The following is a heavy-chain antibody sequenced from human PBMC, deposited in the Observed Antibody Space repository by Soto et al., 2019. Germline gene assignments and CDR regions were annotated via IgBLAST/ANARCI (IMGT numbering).Heavy chain of an antibody. J-gene: IGHJ6*02. CDR3: ARETSQNVYTHYGMDV. CDR2: INDSGTT. V-gene: IGHV4-34*02. CDR1: GGSFSGFY. D-gene: IGHD4-4*01. Sequence: QVQLEQWGAGLLKPSETLSLTCGIYGGSFSGFYWSWIRQPPGKGLEWIGEINDSGTTNYNPSLKSRVTISADTSNTHFSLRLTSVTAADTAVYYCARETSQNVYTHYGMDVWGQGTTVTVAS.